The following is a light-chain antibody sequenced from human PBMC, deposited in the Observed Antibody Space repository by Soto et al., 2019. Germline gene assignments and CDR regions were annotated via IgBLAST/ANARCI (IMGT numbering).Light chain of an antibody. J-gene: IGLJ2*01. Sequence: QSVLTQPPSASASLGASVTLTCTLSSGYSNYKVDWYQQRPGKGPRFVMRVGTGGIVGSKGDGIPDRFSVLGSGLNRYLTIKNIQEEDESDYHCGADHGSGSNFVYPLFGGGTKVTVL. V-gene: IGLV9-49*01. CDR2: VGTGGIVG. CDR1: SGYSNYK. CDR3: GADHGSGSNFVYPL.